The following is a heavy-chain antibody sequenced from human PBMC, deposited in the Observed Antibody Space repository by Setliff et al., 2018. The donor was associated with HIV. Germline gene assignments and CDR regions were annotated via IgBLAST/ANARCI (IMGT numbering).Heavy chain of an antibody. D-gene: IGHD3-22*01. V-gene: IGHV4-39*07. CDR1: GGSISSSSYY. CDR2: MYHSGRT. CDR3: ARDMTYHYDTSGSFGWFDP. J-gene: IGHJ5*02. Sequence: KASETLSLTCTVSGGSISSSSYYWGWIRQPPGKGLEWIGSMYHSGRTYYNPSLKSRVTISVDTSKNQFSLKLISVTAADTAVYYCARDMTYHYDTSGSFGWFDPWGQGTRVTVSS.